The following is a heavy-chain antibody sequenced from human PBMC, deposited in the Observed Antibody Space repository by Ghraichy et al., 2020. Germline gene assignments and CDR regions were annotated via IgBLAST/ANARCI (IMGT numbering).Heavy chain of an antibody. Sequence: GGSLRLSCAASEFTFSNYAMSWVRQAPGKGLEWVSAISGSGDSTYYADSVKGRFTISRDNSQNTLYLQMNSLRAEDTAVYYCAKDGSYYDFDYWGQGTLVTVSS. CDR3: AKDGSYYDFDY. CDR1: EFTFSNYA. CDR2: ISGSGDST. J-gene: IGHJ4*02. D-gene: IGHD1-26*01. V-gene: IGHV3-23*01.